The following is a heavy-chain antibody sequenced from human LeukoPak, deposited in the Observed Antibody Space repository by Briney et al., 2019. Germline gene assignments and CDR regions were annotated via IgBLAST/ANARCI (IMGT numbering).Heavy chain of an antibody. J-gene: IGHJ3*02. D-gene: IGHD3-10*01. CDR1: GFSLSGYW. CDR3: ASDFLGFGDYYAFNI. V-gene: IGHV3-74*03. CDR2: IGSDGSGT. Sequence: GGSLRLSCAASGFSLSGYWMHWVRQIPGKGLMWVARIGSDGSGTTYADPVKGRFTISRDNAKNSLYLQMNSLRDEDTAVYYCASDFLGFGDYYAFNIWGQGTMVTVSS.